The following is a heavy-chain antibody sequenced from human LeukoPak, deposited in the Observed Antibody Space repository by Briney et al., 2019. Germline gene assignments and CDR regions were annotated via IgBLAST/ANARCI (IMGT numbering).Heavy chain of an antibody. CDR3: ARVAQWLVSYFDY. J-gene: IGHJ4*02. CDR2: TNAGNGNT. CDR1: GYTFTSYA. Sequence: ASVKVSCKASGYTFTSYAMHWVRQAPGQRLEWMGWTNAGNGNTKYSQKFQGRVTITRDTSASTAYMELSSLRSEDTAVYYCARVAQWLVSYFDYWGQGTLVTVSS. V-gene: IGHV1-3*01. D-gene: IGHD6-19*01.